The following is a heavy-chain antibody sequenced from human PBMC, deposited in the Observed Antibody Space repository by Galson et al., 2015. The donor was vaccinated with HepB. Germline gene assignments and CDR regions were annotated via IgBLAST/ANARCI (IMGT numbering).Heavy chain of an antibody. D-gene: IGHD6-19*01. V-gene: IGHV4-34*01. CDR3: ARGGSSGWRDAFDI. CDR2: INHSGST. Sequence: LSLTCAVYGGSFSGYYWSWIRQPPGKGLEWIGEINHSGSTNYNPSLKSRVTISLDTSKNQFSLKLSSVTAADTAVYYCARGGSSGWRDAFDIWGQGTMVTVSS. CDR1: GGSFSGYY. J-gene: IGHJ3*02.